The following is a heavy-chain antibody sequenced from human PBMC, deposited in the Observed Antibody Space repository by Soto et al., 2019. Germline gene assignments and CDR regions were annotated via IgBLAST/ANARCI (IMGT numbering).Heavy chain of an antibody. D-gene: IGHD3-16*01. V-gene: IGHV1-69*13. Sequence: SVKVSCKASGGTFSSYAISWVRQAPGQGLEWMGGIIPIFVTANYAQKFQGRVTITADESTSTAYMDLSSLRSEDPDVHHGGLGERAGGMDHRGQGTTVTVSS. CDR3: GLGERAGGMDH. J-gene: IGHJ6*02. CDR1: GGTFSSYA. CDR2: IIPIFVTA.